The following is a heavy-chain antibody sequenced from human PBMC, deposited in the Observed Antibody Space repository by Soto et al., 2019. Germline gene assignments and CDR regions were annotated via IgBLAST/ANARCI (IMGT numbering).Heavy chain of an antibody. Sequence: GXXVXVSCKGSGYTFTSFYIHWVRQAPGQGLEWMXIVNHXGGSTNYAQNXXGRITISXXKSKSTVYMDLSSLRSEDTAVYYCARGLASGDYWGQGTLVTVSS. V-gene: IGHV1-46*01. CDR1: GYTFTSFY. CDR3: ARGLASGDY. D-gene: IGHD6-6*01. J-gene: IGHJ4*02. CDR2: VNHXGGST.